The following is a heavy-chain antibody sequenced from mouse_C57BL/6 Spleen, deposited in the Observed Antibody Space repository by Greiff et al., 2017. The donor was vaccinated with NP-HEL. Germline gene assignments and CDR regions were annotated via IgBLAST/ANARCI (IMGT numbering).Heavy chain of an antibody. Sequence: QVQLQQSGAELVRPGSSVKLSCKASGYTFTSYWMHWVKQRPIQGLEWIGNIDPSDSETHYNQKFKDKATLTVDKSSSTASMQLSSLTSEDSAVYYCAIVHYYGSRDYAMDYWGQGTSVTVSS. CDR2: IDPSDSET. V-gene: IGHV1-52*01. J-gene: IGHJ4*01. CDR3: AIVHYYGSRDYAMDY. CDR1: GYTFTSYW. D-gene: IGHD1-1*01.